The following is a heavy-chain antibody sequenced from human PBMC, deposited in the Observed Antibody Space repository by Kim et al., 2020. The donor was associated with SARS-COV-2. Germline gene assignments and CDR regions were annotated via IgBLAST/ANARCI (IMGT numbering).Heavy chain of an antibody. CDR3: SIPIAVAGTIDY. J-gene: IGHJ4*02. V-gene: IGHV3-23*01. CDR1: GFTFSTSA. D-gene: IGHD6-19*01. Sequence: GGSLRLSCATSGFTFSTSAVSWVRQAPGKGLEWVSGSSGGSTFYADSVKGRFTVSRDISKNTVSLQMNSLRAEDTAVYYCSIPIAVAGTIDYWGQGTLVT. CDR2: SSGGST.